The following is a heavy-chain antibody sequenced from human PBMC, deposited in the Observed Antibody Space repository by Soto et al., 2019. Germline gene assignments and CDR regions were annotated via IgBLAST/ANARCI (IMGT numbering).Heavy chain of an antibody. CDR3: ARGQHSGSYDS. V-gene: IGHV3-53*02. D-gene: IGHD1-26*01. CDR1: GFTVSSNY. J-gene: IGHJ5*01. CDR2: IYSGGST. Sequence: EVQLVETGGGLIQPGGSLRLSCAASGFTVSSNYMSWVRQAPGKGLEWVSVIYSGGSTYYADSVKGRFTISRDNSKNTLHLEMNSLRSEDTAVYYCARGQHSGSYDSWGQGTLVTVSS.